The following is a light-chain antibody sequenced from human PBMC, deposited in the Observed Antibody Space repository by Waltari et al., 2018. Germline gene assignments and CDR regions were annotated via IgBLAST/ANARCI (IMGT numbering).Light chain of an antibody. Sequence: EVMLTQSPGTLSLSPGERATLSCKASQSVSRTLAWYQQTPGQAPRLLIYEASRRATGSPGRFSGSGSGTDFSLTISRLEPEDFAVYYCQKYGTLPATFGQGTKVEIK. CDR3: QKYGTLPAT. CDR1: QSVSRT. CDR2: EAS. J-gene: IGKJ1*01. V-gene: IGKV3-20*01.